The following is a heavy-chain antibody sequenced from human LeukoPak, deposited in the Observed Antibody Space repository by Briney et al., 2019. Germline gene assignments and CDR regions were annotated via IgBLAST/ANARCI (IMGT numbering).Heavy chain of an antibody. Sequence: GGSLRLSCAASGFTFSSYWMHWVRQAPGRGLVWVTRINSDGSSTSCADSVKGRFTISRDNAQSTLYLQMNSLRAEDTAVYYCARDLGQYYYDSSGLGFAYWGQGTLVTVPS. CDR1: GFTFSSYW. J-gene: IGHJ4*02. V-gene: IGHV3-74*01. CDR2: INSDGSST. CDR3: ARDLGQYYYDSSGLGFAY. D-gene: IGHD3-22*01.